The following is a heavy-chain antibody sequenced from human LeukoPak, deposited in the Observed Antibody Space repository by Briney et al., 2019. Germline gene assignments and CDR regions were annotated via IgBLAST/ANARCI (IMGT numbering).Heavy chain of an antibody. CDR3: AKDESGGVVSFDY. D-gene: IGHD3-3*01. V-gene: IGHV3-23*01. Sequence: GGSLRLSCAASGFTFSSYAMSWVRQAPGKGLEWVSGISGNSVSTYYAGSVKGRFTISRDNSKNTLFLQMSSLRAEDTAVYYCAKDESGGVVSFDYWGQGTLVTVSS. CDR2: ISGNSVST. CDR1: GFTFSSYA. J-gene: IGHJ4*02.